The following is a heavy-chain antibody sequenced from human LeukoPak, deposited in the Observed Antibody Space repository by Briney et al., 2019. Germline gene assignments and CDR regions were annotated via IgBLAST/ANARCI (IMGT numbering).Heavy chain of an antibody. Sequence: SVKVSCKASGYTFTSYAISWVRQAPGQGLEWMGGIIPIFGTANYGQKFQGRVTITADESTSTAYMELSSLRSEDTAVYYCARNRDYYVAGGAFDIWGQGTMVTVSS. J-gene: IGHJ3*02. D-gene: IGHD3-10*02. CDR3: ARNRDYYVAGGAFDI. V-gene: IGHV1-69*13. CDR1: GYTFTSYA. CDR2: IIPIFGTA.